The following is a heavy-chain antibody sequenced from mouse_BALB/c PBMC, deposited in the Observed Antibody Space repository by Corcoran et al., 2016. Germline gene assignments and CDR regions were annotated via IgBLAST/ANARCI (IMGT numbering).Heavy chain of an antibody. CDR3: ARRFYDGAMDY. CDR1: GFSLSTSGMG. D-gene: IGHD2-3*01. Sequence: QVTLKESGPGILQPSQTLSLTCSFSGFSLSTSGMGVSWIRQPSGKGLGWLAHIYWDDDKRYNPSLKSRLTISKDTSRNQVFLKITSVDTADTATYYCARRFYDGAMDYWGQGTSVTVSS. V-gene: IGHV8-12*01. CDR2: IYWDDDK. J-gene: IGHJ4*01.